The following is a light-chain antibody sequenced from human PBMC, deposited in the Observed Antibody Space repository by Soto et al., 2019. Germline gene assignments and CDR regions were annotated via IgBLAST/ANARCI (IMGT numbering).Light chain of an antibody. CDR3: QQRSNRPLT. CDR2: GAS. Sequence: EIVMTQSPATLSVSPGERATLSCRASQSLSSNLAWYQQKPGQAPRLLIYGASTRATGIPARFSGSGSGTDFTLTISSLDPEDFAVYYCQQRSNRPLTFGQGTRLETK. V-gene: IGKV3-15*01. CDR1: QSLSSN. J-gene: IGKJ5*01.